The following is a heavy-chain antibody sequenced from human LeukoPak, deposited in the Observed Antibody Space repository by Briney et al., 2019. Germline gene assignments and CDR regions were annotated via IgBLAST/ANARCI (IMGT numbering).Heavy chain of an antibody. V-gene: IGHV4-59*11. D-gene: IGHD1-1*01. CDR1: GGSISSHY. J-gene: IGHJ6*03. CDR3: ARVRRQTTGTAGYYYYYMDV. Sequence: SETLSLTCTVSGGSISSHYWSWIRQPPGKGLEWIGYIYYSGSTNYNPSLKSRVTISVDTSKNQFSLKLSSVTAADTAVYYCARVRRQTTGTAGYYYYYMDVWGKGTTVTVSS. CDR2: IYYSGST.